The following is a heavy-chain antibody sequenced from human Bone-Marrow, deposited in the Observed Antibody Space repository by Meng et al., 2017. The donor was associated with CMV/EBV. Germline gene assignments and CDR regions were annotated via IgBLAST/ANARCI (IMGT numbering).Heavy chain of an antibody. J-gene: IGHJ4*02. CDR1: GFTFSSYS. CDR2: ISGGGTTT. V-gene: IGHV3-23*01. D-gene: IGHD4-17*01. Sequence: GESLKISCAASGFTFSSYSMNWVRQAPGKGLEWVSAISGGGTTTYYAGSVRGRFTISRDNSKNTLYLQMNSLRAEDTALYYCAKCESNVNTVTTSFDYWGQGILVTVSS. CDR3: AKCESNVNTVTTSFDY.